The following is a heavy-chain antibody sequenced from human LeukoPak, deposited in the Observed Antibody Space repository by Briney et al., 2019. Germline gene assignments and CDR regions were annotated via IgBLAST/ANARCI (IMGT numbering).Heavy chain of an antibody. V-gene: IGHV4-34*01. CDR3: ARADSGYGDFDY. J-gene: IGHJ4*02. D-gene: IGHD4-17*01. CDR2: INHSGST. CDR1: GGSFSENN. Sequence: SETLSLTCAVYGGSFSENNWSWVRQPPGKGLEWLGEINHSGSTSYNPSLKSRVTMSVDTSKNQFSLKLSSVTAAGTAVYYCARADSGYGDFDYWGQGTLVTVSS.